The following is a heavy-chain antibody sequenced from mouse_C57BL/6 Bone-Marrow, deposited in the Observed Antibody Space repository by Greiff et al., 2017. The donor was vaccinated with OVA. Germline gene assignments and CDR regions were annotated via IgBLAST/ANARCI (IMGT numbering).Heavy chain of an antibody. V-gene: IGHV1-82*01. CDR2: IYPGDGDT. CDR1: GYAFSSSW. J-gene: IGHJ1*03. D-gene: IGHD2-4*01. CDR3: ARVVYYDYDGWYFDV. Sequence: VKLMESGPELVKPGASVKISCKASGYAFSSSWMNWVKQRPGKGLEWIGRIYPGDGDTNYNGKFKGKATLTADKSSSTAYMQLSSLTSEDSAVYFCARVVYYDYDGWYFDVWGTGTTVTVSS.